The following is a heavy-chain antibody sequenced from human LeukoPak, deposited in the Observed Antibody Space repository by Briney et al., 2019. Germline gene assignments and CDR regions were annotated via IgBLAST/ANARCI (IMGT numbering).Heavy chain of an antibody. Sequence: ASVKVSCKASGGTFTNYAFNWVRQAPGQGLEWMGRIIPIFDLAHYAQRFQGRITITTDESSTTAYMTLSSLTSDDTAVYYCASQDASIYSESSTSPTYSDWGQGTLVTVSS. D-gene: IGHD3-22*01. CDR2: IIPIFDLA. CDR3: ASQDASIYSESSTSPTYSD. CDR1: GGTFTNYA. V-gene: IGHV1-69*05. J-gene: IGHJ4*02.